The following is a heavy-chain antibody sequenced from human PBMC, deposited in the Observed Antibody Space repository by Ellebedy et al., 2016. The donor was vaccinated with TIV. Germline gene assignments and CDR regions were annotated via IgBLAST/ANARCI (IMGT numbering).Heavy chain of an antibody. Sequence: ASVKVSCKASGGTFSSYAISWVRQAPGQGLEWMGGIIPIFGTANYAQKFQGRVTITADKSTSTAYMELSSLRSEDTAVYYCARDMPGYYYDSTGYYSAPYWYFDLWGRGTLLTVSS. J-gene: IGHJ2*01. CDR2: IIPIFGTA. D-gene: IGHD3-22*01. V-gene: IGHV1-69*06. CDR3: ARDMPGYYYDSTGYYSAPYWYFDL. CDR1: GGTFSSYA.